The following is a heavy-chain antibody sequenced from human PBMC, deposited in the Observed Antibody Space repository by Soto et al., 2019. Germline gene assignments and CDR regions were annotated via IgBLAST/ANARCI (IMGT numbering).Heavy chain of an antibody. V-gene: IGHV4-34*01. CDR3: ARRMITMVRGVIGPRTYNWLDH. J-gene: IGHJ5*02. Sequence: SETLSLTCAVYGGSFSGYYWSWIRQPPGKGLEWIGEINHSGSTNYNPSLKSRVTISVDTSKNQFSLKLSSVTAADTAVYYCARRMITMVRGVIGPRTYNWLDHWGQGTLVT. D-gene: IGHD3-10*01. CDR1: GGSFSGYY. CDR2: INHSGST.